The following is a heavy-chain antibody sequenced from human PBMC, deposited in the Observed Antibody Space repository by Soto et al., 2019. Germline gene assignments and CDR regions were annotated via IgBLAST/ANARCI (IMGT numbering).Heavy chain of an antibody. J-gene: IGHJ4*02. CDR2: IYSGGST. CDR1: NFSVSDKY. D-gene: IGHD3-22*01. V-gene: IGHV3-53*01. CDR3: ARHDYYDSSGYYPN. Sequence: GGSLRLSCAASNFSVSDKYMHWVRQGPGKGMEWVSVIYSGGSTYYADSVKGRFTISRDNSKNTLYLQMNSLRAEDTAVYYCARHDYYDSSGYYPNWGQGTLVTVSS.